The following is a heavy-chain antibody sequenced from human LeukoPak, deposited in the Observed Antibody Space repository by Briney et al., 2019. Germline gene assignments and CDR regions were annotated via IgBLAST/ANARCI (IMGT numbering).Heavy chain of an antibody. CDR2: ISSGGST. CDR1: GFTLSSNY. J-gene: IGHJ4*02. Sequence: GGSLRLSCAASGFTLSSNYMSWVRQAPGKGLEWVSLISSGGSTFYADSVKGRFAISRYNSKNTLYLQMNSLIAEDTAVYYCASGTTVVARYWGQGTLVTVSS. CDR3: ASGTTVVARY. D-gene: IGHD4-23*01. V-gene: IGHV3-53*04.